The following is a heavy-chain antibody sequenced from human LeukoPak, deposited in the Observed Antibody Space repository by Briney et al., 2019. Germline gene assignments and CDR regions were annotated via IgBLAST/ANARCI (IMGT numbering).Heavy chain of an antibody. J-gene: IGHJ4*02. V-gene: IGHV1-46*01. CDR3: ATMMDPAAAFDY. CDR1: GYTFTSYA. CDR2: INPSGGST. Sequence: GASVKVSCKASGYTFTSYAMHWVRQAPGQGLEWMGIINPSGGSTSYAQKFQGRVTMTRDTSASTVYMELSSLRSEDTAEYYCATMMDPAAAFDYWGQGTLVTVSS. D-gene: IGHD6-13*01.